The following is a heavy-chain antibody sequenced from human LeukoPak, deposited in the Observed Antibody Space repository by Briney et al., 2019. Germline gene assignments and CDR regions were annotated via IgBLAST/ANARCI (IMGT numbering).Heavy chain of an antibody. J-gene: IGHJ6*02. Sequence: KSSETLSLTCAVYGGSFSGYYWSWIRQPPGKGLEWIGEINHSGSTNYNPSLKSRVTISVDTSKNQFSLKLSSVTAADTAVYYCARGRGPTFGVVIDYYYYYGMDVWGQGTTVTVSS. CDR3: ARGRGPTFGVVIDYYYYYGMDV. CDR2: INHSGST. CDR1: GGSFSGYY. D-gene: IGHD3-3*01. V-gene: IGHV4-34*01.